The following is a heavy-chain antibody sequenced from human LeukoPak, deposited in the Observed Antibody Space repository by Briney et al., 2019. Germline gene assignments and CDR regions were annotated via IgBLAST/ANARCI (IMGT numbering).Heavy chain of an antibody. V-gene: IGHV1-69*06. CDR2: ITPMSATP. CDR3: AGDPPGRPVGFDF. Sequence: PVKASGNPSPGTFCRYAIIGVRQAPGQGLEWMGRITPMSATPSQTQWIQGRVTITADISTNTVYLDLSSLRSEDTALYFCAGDPPGRPVGFDFWGQGMMVTVSS. J-gene: IGHJ3*01. CDR1: PGTFCRYA. D-gene: IGHD1-26*01.